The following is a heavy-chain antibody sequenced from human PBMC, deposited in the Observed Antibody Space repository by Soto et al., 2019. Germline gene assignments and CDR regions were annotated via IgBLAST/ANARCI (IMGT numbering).Heavy chain of an antibody. Sequence: SVKVSCKASGGAFSSYAISWVRQAPGQGLEWMGGIIPIFGTANYAQKFQGRVTITADESTSTAYMELSSLRSEDTAVYYCARDRVNGDYVVAEYFQHWGQGTLVTVSS. CDR2: IIPIFGTA. D-gene: IGHD4-17*01. V-gene: IGHV1-69*13. CDR3: ARDRVNGDYVVAEYFQH. CDR1: GGAFSSYA. J-gene: IGHJ1*01.